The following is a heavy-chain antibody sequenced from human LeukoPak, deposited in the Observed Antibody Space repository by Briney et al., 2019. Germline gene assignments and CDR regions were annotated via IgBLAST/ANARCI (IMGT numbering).Heavy chain of an antibody. Sequence: VASVKVSCKASGYTITTYYMHWVRQAPGQGLEWMGVINPGGGSTSYPQRFQGRVTMTEDTSIDTAFMELSSLRSEDTAVYYCVVKTTPVAGTRGGFRLDPLSSWLDPWGQGTLVTVSS. V-gene: IGHV1-46*01. CDR2: INPGGGST. J-gene: IGHJ5*02. CDR1: GYTITTYY. CDR3: VVKTTPVAGTRGGFRLDPLSSWLDP. D-gene: IGHD6-19*01.